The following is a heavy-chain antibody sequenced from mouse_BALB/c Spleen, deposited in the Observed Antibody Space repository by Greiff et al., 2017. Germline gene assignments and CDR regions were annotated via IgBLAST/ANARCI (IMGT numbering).Heavy chain of an antibody. J-gene: IGHJ1*01. Sequence: EVKVVESGGGLVQPGGSLKLSCAASGFTFSSYGMSWVRQTPDKRLELVATINSNGGSTYYPDSVKGRFTISRDNAKNTLYLQMSSLKSEDTAMYYCARDGSIWYFDVWGAGTTVTVSS. CDR1: GFTFSSYG. V-gene: IGHV5-6-3*01. CDR3: ARDGSIWYFDV. D-gene: IGHD1-1*01. CDR2: INSNGGST.